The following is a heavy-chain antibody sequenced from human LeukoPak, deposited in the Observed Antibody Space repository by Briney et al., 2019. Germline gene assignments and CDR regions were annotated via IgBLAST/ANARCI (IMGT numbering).Heavy chain of an antibody. J-gene: IGHJ3*02. Sequence: ASVKVSCKASGYTFTSYAMNWVRQAPGQGLEWMGWMNPNSGNTGYAQKFQGRVTITRNTSISTAYMELSSLRSEDTAVYYCARGATKTRNSSGWDRGAFDIWGQGTMVTVSS. D-gene: IGHD6-19*01. V-gene: IGHV1-8*03. CDR3: ARGATKTRNSSGWDRGAFDI. CDR1: GYTFTSYA. CDR2: MNPNSGNT.